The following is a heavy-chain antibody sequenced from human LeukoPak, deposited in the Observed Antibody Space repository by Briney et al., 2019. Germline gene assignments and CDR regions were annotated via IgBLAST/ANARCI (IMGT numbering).Heavy chain of an antibody. CDR2: ISSSSSYI. J-gene: IGHJ4*02. CDR3: ASVPVTYTSRWVDY. D-gene: IGHD4-17*01. V-gene: IGHV3-21*01. CDR1: GFTFSSYS. Sequence: GGSLRLSCAASGFTFSSYSMNWVRQAPGKGLEWVSSISSSSSYIYYADSVKGRFTISRDNAKNSLYLQMNSLRAEDTAVYYCASVPVTYTSRWVDYWGQGTLVTVSS.